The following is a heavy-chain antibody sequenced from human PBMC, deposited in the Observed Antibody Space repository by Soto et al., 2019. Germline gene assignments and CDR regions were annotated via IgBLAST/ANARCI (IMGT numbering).Heavy chain of an antibody. CDR3: AREIVTAGGNNYFDP. CDR2: VYHTGDT. D-gene: IGHD2-21*02. Sequence: AETLSLTCGVSGGTVASSHWWSWVRQSPGGGLEWIGNVYHTGDTNLNPSLQSRVTISVDKSNNQFSLRLNSLTAADTAVYFCAREIVTAGGNNYFDPWGPGTLVTVSS. J-gene: IGHJ5*02. V-gene: IGHV4-4*01. CDR1: GGTVASSHW.